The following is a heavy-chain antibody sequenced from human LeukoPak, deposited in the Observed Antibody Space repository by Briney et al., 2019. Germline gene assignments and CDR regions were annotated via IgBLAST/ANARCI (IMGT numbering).Heavy chain of an antibody. CDR3: ARASQRGSYSDLYNWFDP. V-gene: IGHV1-3*01. CDR2: INAGNGNT. CDR1: GYTFTSYA. Sequence: ASVKVSCKASGYTFTSYAMNWVRQAPGQRLEWMGWINAGNGNTKYSQKFQGRVTITRDTSASTAYMELSSLRSEDTAVYYCARASQRGSYSDLYNWFDPWGQGTLVTVSS. J-gene: IGHJ5*02. D-gene: IGHD1-26*01.